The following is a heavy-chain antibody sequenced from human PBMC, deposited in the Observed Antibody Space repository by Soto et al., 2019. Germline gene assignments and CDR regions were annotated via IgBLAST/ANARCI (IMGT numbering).Heavy chain of an antibody. CDR3: AGRYCTNGVCDTNYHYYIDV. Sequence: EVQLLESGGGLVQPGGSLRLSCAASGFTFSTYAMSWVRQAPGKGLEWVSTITTSGGNTYYADSVQGRFTISRDNSKNTLYLQMNSLRAEDTAVYYCAGRYCTNGVCDTNYHYYIDVWGKGTTVTVSS. CDR1: GFTFSTYA. J-gene: IGHJ6*03. D-gene: IGHD2-8*01. CDR2: ITTSGGNT. V-gene: IGHV3-23*01.